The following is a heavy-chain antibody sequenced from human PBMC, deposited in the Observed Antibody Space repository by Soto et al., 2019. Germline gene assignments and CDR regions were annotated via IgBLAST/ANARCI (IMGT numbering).Heavy chain of an antibody. CDR2: ISYDGSNK. CDR3: ARGSQDDDSSGYYGFDY. CDR1: GFTFSSYA. J-gene: IGHJ4*02. D-gene: IGHD3-22*01. V-gene: IGHV3-30-3*01. Sequence: PGWSLILSCAASGFTFSSYAMHWVRQAPGKGLEWVAVISYDGSNKYYADSVKGRFTISRDNSKNTLYLQMNSLRAEDTAVYYCARGSQDDDSSGYYGFDYWGQGTLVTVS.